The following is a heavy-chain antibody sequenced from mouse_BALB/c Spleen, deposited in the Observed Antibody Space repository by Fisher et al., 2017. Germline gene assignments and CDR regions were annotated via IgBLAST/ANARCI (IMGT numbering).Heavy chain of an antibody. CDR3: ARWECGNYWYFDV. V-gene: IGHV1-26*01. Sequence: KFKGKAILTVDKSSSTAYMELRSLTSEDSAVYYCARWECGNYWYFDVWGAGTTVTVSS. D-gene: IGHD2-10*02. J-gene: IGHJ1*01.